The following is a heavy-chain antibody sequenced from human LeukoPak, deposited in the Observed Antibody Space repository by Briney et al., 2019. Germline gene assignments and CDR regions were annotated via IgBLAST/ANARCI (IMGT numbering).Heavy chain of an antibody. D-gene: IGHD2-15*01. J-gene: IGHJ4*02. CDR3: AREGGVKYCSAGSCSLES. Sequence: QPGGSLRLSCAASGFTVTSTYMTWVRQAPGKGLEWVSLIYRDDITHHADSVKGRFTISRDNSKNTLYLQMNSLKTEDTAVYYCAREGGVKYCSAGSCSLESWGQGTLVTVSS. V-gene: IGHV3-66*02. CDR1: GFTVTSTY. CDR2: IYRDDIT.